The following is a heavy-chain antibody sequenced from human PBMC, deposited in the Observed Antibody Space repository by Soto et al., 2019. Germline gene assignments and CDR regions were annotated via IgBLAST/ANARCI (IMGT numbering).Heavy chain of an antibody. D-gene: IGHD1-1*01. Sequence: QVQLGESGGGVVQPGRSLRLSCAAAGFIFSTYDMHWVRQAPGKGLEWVAIISNDGNTKYYADSVKGRFTISRDNSKNTLYLQMDSLRAEDTAVFYCAKVGTGTIDYWAQGTLVTVSS. CDR2: ISNDGNTK. CDR3: AKVGTGTIDY. J-gene: IGHJ4*02. CDR1: GFIFSTYD. V-gene: IGHV3-30*18.